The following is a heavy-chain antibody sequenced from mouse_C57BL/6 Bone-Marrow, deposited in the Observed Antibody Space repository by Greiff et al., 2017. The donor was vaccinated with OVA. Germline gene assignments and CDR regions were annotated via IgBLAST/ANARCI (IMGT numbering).Heavy chain of an antibody. V-gene: IGHV1-81*01. CDR2: IYPRSGNT. CDR3: ARGDGNYLYYYAMDY. J-gene: IGHJ4*01. Sequence: QVQLKQSGAELARPGASVKLSCKASGYTFTSYGISWVKQRTGQGLEWIGEIYPRSGNTYYNEKFKGKATLTADKSSSTAYMGLRSLTSEDSAVYFCARGDGNYLYYYAMDYWGQGTSVTVSS. D-gene: IGHD2-1*01. CDR1: GYTFTSYG.